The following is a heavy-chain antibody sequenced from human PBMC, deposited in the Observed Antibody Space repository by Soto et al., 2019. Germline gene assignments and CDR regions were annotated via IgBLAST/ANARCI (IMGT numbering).Heavy chain of an antibody. CDR2: INAGNGNT. CDR3: ARDSTYCSSTSCRFLFDY. V-gene: IGHV1-3*01. Sequence: ASVKVSCKASGYTFTSYAMHWVRQAPGQRLEWMGWINAGNGNTKYSQKLQGRVTITTDTSTSTAYMELRSLRSDDTAVYYCARDSTYCSSTSCRFLFDYWGQGTLVTVSS. D-gene: IGHD2-2*01. J-gene: IGHJ4*02. CDR1: GYTFTSYA.